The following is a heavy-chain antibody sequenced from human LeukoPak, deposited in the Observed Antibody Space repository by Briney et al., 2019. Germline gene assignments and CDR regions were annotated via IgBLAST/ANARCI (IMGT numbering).Heavy chain of an antibody. V-gene: IGHV4-4*02. Sequence: PSETLSLTCAVSGGSISSSNWWSWVRQPPGKGLEWIGEIYHSGNTNYNPSLKSRVTISVDKSKNQFSLKLSSVTVVDTAVYHCATATPFRLDLWGRGTLVTVSS. CDR1: GGSISSSNW. CDR2: IYHSGNT. J-gene: IGHJ2*01. CDR3: ATATPFRLDL.